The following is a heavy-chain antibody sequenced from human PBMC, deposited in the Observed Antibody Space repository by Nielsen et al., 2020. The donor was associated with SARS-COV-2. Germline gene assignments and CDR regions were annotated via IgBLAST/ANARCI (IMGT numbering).Heavy chain of an antibody. CDR1: GGTFSSYA. D-gene: IGHD6-13*01. CDR2: IIPIFGTA. V-gene: IGHV1-69*13. Sequence: SVKVSCKASGGTFSSYAISWVRQAPGQGLEWMGGIIPIFGTANYAQKFQGRVTITADEPTSTAYMELSSLRSEDTAVYYCARDSSYSSSWYPVRSNYYYYMDVWGKGTTVTVSS. J-gene: IGHJ6*03. CDR3: ARDSSYSSSWYPVRSNYYYYMDV.